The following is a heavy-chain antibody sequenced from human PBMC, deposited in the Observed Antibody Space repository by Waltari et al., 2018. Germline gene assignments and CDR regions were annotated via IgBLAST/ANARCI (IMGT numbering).Heavy chain of an antibody. Sequence: EVPLVESGGGLVQPGGSLRLSCAASGFNFRGYWMHWLRQAPGKGLGWVSRMNGDGRNTNYADSVKGRFTISRDNAKNTLYLQMNSLRAEDTAVYYCVRGGGTYGDWDYWGLGTLVTVSS. J-gene: IGHJ4*02. D-gene: IGHD4-17*01. CDR2: MNGDGRNT. CDR3: VRGGGTYGDWDY. CDR1: GFNFRGYW. V-gene: IGHV3-74*01.